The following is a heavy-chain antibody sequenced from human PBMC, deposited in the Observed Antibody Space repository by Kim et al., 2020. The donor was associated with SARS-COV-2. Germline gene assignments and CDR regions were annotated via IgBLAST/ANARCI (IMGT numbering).Heavy chain of an antibody. J-gene: IGHJ6*02. V-gene: IGHV3-13*04. D-gene: IGHD3-9*01. CDR3: VRDRGLRYLSGGMDV. CDR1: GFTFSSYD. Sequence: GGSLRLSCAASGFTFSSYDMHWVRQATGKGLEWVSAIGTAGDTYYPGSVKGRFTISRENAKNSLYLQMNSLRAGDTAVYYCVRDRGLRYLSGGMDVWGQGTTVTVSS. CDR2: IGTAGDT.